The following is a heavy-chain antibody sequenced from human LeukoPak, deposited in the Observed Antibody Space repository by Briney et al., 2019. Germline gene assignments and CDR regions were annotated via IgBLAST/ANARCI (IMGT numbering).Heavy chain of an antibody. V-gene: IGHV3-33*06. CDR2: IWYDGSNK. D-gene: IGHD3-16*01. J-gene: IGHJ6*03. CDR1: GFTFNKYG. CDR3: AKDLGTFDYMDV. Sequence: GGPLSLSCAASGFTFNKYGMHRVRRAPGKGLEWVAVIWYDGSNKYYADSVKGRFTISRDNSKNTLYLQMNSLRAEDTAVYYCAKDLGTFDYMDVWGKGTTVTVSS.